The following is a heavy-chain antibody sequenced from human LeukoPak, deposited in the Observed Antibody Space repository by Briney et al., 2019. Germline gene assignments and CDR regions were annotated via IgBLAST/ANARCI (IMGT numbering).Heavy chain of an antibody. CDR3: ARGRPDYDYVWGSYRYMEPKFDY. D-gene: IGHD3-16*02. Sequence: GASVKVSCTASGGTFSSYAISWVRQAPGQGLEWMGGIIPIFGTANYAQKFQGRVTITADESTSTAYMELSSLRSEDTAVYYCARGRPDYDYVWGSYRYMEPKFDYWGQGTLVTVSS. V-gene: IGHV1-69*13. CDR1: GGTFSSYA. CDR2: IIPIFGTA. J-gene: IGHJ4*02.